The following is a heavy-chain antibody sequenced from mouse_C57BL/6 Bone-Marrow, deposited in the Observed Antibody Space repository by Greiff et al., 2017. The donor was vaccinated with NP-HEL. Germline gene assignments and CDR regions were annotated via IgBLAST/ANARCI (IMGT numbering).Heavy chain of an antibody. CDR3: ARDYDYDVWFAY. J-gene: IGHJ3*01. CDR2: ISYDGSN. D-gene: IGHD2-4*01. Sequence: EVKLVESGPGLVKPSQSLSLTCSVTGYSITSGYYWNWIRQFPGNKLEWMGYISYDGSNNYNPSLKNRISITRDTSKNQFFLKLNSVTTEDTATYYCARDYDYDVWFAYWGQGTLVTVSA. CDR1: GYSITSGYY. V-gene: IGHV3-6*01.